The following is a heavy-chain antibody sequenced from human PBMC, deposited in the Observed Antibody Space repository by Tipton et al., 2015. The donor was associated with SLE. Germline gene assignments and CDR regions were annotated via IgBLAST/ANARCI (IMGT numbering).Heavy chain of an antibody. Sequence: QLVQSGAEVRKPGASVTVSCKASGSTLISYGITWVRQAPGQGLEWMGWISAYNGITNHAQKFQGRVAMTTDASTSTAYMELRSLRSDDTAVKYCARVLSGDYYVFDYWGQGALVAVSS. CDR3: ARVLSGDYYVFDY. D-gene: IGHD3-22*01. CDR1: GSTLISYG. CDR2: ISAYNGIT. V-gene: IGHV1-18*04. J-gene: IGHJ4*02.